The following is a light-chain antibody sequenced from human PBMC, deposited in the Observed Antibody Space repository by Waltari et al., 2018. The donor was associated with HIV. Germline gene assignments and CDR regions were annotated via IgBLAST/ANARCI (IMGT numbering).Light chain of an antibody. J-gene: IGKJ4*01. CDR1: QNLLHNNEYHY. CDR3: MQTLQTPRLT. CDR2: LGA. V-gene: IGKV2-28*01. Sequence: DIVLTQSPLSLPVAPGETASISCRSSQNLLHNNEYHYLSWYLKRPGQSPRLLIYLGANRASGVPDRFRGRGSGTNFTLEISRVEADDVGVYYCMQTLQTPRLTFGGGTTVEIK.